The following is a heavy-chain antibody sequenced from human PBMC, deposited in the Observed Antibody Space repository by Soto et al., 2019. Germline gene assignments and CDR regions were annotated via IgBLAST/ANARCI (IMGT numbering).Heavy chain of an antibody. D-gene: IGHD6-19*01. J-gene: IGHJ6*02. CDR1: GGSFSGYY. Sequence: LSLTCAVYGGSFSGYYWIWIRQPPGKGLEWIGEIDHSGSTNYNPSLKSRVTISVDTSKNQFSLKLSSVTAADTAVYYCARRPLRQWLVWYYVMDVWGQGTTVTVSS. V-gene: IGHV4-34*01. CDR3: ARRPLRQWLVWYYVMDV. CDR2: IDHSGST.